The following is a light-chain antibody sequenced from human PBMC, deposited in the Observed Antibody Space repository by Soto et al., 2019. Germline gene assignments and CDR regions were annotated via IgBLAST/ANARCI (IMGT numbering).Light chain of an antibody. CDR1: SSDVGGYRY. CDR3: CSYTSTDIPYV. CDR2: EVS. Sequence: QSVLTQPGSVSGSPGQSITISCTGTSSDVGGYRYVSWFQQHPGKAPKLIIYEVSNRPSGVSSRFSGSKSDNTASLTISGLQADDEADYYCCSYTSTDIPYVFGTGTKVTVL. J-gene: IGLJ1*01. V-gene: IGLV2-14*01.